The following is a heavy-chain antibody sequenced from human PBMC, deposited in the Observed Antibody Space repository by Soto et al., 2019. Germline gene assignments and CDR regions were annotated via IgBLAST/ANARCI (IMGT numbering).Heavy chain of an antibody. CDR2: IYSGGTT. CDR3: HGYGY. J-gene: IGHJ4*02. V-gene: IGHV3-53*01. CDR1: GFSVTANY. Sequence: EVPVVESGGGLIQPGGSLRLSCEVSGFSVTANYMGWVRQAPGKGLEWVSVIYSGGTTYYVDSVKGRFSISRDISKNTLYLQMNSLRAEDTAVYYCHGYGYWGQGTLVTVSS. D-gene: IGHD5-12*01.